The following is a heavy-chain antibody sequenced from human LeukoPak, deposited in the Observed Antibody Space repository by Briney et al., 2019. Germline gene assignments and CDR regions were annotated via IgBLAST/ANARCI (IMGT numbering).Heavy chain of an antibody. J-gene: IGHJ4*02. D-gene: IGHD2-15*01. V-gene: IGHV3-23*01. CDR3: AKQLGYCSDGSCYFPY. CDR2: ISNNGGYT. CDR1: GFTFSSSA. Sequence: GGSLRLSCAASGFTFSSSAMSWVRQAPGKGLEWVSAISNNGGYTYYADSVQGRFTISRDNSKSTLCLQMNSLRAEDTAVYYCAKQLGYCSDGSCYFPYWGQGALVTVSS.